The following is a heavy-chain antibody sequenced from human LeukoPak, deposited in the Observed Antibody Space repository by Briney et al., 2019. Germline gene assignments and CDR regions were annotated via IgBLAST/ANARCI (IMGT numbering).Heavy chain of an antibody. CDR3: ARVESIAAAGYFDY. Sequence: ASVKVSCKASGDTFTGYYMHCVRQAPGQGLEWMGWINPNSGGTNYAQKFQGRVTMTRDTSISTAYMELSRLRSDDTAVYYCARVESIAAAGYFDYWGQGTLVTVSS. CDR1: GDTFTGYY. D-gene: IGHD6-13*01. V-gene: IGHV1-2*02. CDR2: INPNSGGT. J-gene: IGHJ4*02.